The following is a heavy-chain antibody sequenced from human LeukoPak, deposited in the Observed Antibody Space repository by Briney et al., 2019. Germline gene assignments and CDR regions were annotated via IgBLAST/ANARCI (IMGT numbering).Heavy chain of an antibody. CDR3: ARDLYSSRTNDAFVI. J-gene: IGHJ3*02. D-gene: IGHD6-13*01. Sequence: TLSLTCTVSGGSISSYYWSWIRQPAGKGLEWIGRIYTSGSTNYNPSLKSRVTMSVDTSKNQFSLKLSSVTAADTAVYYCARDLYSSRTNDAFVIWGQGTIVTVSS. V-gene: IGHV4-4*07. CDR2: IYTSGST. CDR1: GGSISSYY.